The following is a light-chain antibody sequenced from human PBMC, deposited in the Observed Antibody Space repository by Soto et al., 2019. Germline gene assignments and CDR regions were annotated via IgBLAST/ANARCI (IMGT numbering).Light chain of an antibody. Sequence: QSALTQPRSVSGSPGQSVTISCTGTSSDVGGYNHVSWYQQNPGEAPKVMIFAVSKRPSGVPDRFSGSKSDNTASLTISGLQAEDEADYYCCSYAGSSAYVFGAGTKLTVL. CDR1: SSDVGGYNH. CDR2: AVS. V-gene: IGLV2-11*01. J-gene: IGLJ1*01. CDR3: CSYAGSSAYV.